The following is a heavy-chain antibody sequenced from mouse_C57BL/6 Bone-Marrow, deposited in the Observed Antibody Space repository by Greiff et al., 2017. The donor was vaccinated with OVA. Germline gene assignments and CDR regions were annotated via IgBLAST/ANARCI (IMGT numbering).Heavy chain of an antibody. V-gene: IGHV5-12*01. J-gene: IGHJ4*01. CDR2: ISNGGGST. CDR1: GFTFSDYY. CDR3: ARRAFYATDY. Sequence: DVQLVESGGGLVQPGGSLKLSCAASGFTFSDYYMYWVRQTPEKRLEWVAYISNGGGSTYYPDTVKGRFTISRDNAKNTLYLQMSRLKSEDTAMYYCARRAFYATDYWGQGTSVTVSS.